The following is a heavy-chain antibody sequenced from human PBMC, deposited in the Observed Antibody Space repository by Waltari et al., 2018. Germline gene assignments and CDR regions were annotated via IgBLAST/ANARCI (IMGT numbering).Heavy chain of an antibody. D-gene: IGHD1-1*01. CDR2: IIPIFGKA. CDR1: GGTFSDYT. CDR3: ARDDATTGHLDS. Sequence: QVQMVQSGAEVQKPGSSVKVSCKTSGGTFSDYTIHWVRQAPGQGLEWMGRIIPIFGKANYAQKFQGRVTFTADKSTHTAYMEVSGLTSEDTALYYCARDDATTGHLDSWGQGTPVTISS. J-gene: IGHJ4*02. V-gene: IGHV1-69*08.